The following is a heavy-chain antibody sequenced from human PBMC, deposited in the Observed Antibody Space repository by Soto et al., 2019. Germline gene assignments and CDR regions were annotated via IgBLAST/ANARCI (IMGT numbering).Heavy chain of an antibody. D-gene: IGHD2-2*01. Sequence: SVRVSCKASGGTFSSYAISWVRQAPGQGLEWMGGIIPIFGTANYAQKFQGRVTITADKSTSTAYMELSSLRSEDTAVYYCASPPPYCSSTSCYGVGGMDVWGQGTTVTVSS. CDR3: ASPPPYCSSTSCYGVGGMDV. J-gene: IGHJ6*02. CDR1: GGTFSSYA. V-gene: IGHV1-69*06. CDR2: IIPIFGTA.